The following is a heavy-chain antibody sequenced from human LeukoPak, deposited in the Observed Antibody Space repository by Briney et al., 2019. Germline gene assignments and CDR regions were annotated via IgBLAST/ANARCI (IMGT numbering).Heavy chain of an antibody. Sequence: ASVKVSCKASGGTFSSYAISWVRQAPGQGLEWMGGIIPIFGTANYAQKFQGRVTITADESTSTAYMELSSLRSEDTAVCYCASVEANPNSLRRELYYYGMAVWGQGTTVTVYS. V-gene: IGHV1-69*13. D-gene: IGHD1-26*01. J-gene: IGHJ6*02. CDR2: IIPIFGTA. CDR1: GGTFSSYA. CDR3: ASVEANPNSLRRELYYYGMAV.